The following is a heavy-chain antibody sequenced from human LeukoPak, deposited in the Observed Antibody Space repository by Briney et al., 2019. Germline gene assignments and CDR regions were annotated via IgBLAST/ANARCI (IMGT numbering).Heavy chain of an antibody. D-gene: IGHD4-11*01. CDR3: ARGGGTDYTKGEWY. CDR2: INPNSGGT. CDR1: GYTFTGYH. Sequence: ASVKVSCKASGYTFTGYHVHWVRQAPGQGLGWMGWINPNSGGTNHAQKFQGRVTMTRDTSISTAYMELNRLTSDDSAVYFCARGGGTDYTKGEWYWGQGTLVTVSS. J-gene: IGHJ4*02. V-gene: IGHV1-2*02.